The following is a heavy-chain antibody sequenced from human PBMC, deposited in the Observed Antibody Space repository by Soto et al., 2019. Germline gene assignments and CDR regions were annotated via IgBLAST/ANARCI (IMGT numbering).Heavy chain of an antibody. CDR1: GGSFSGYY. Sequence: SETLSLTCAVYGGSFSGYYCSWIRQPPGKGLEWIGEINHSGSTNYNPSLKSRVTISVDTSKNQFSLKLSSVTAADTAVYYCARSKGARPFDYWGQGTLVTVSS. CDR3: ARSKGARPFDY. J-gene: IGHJ4*02. D-gene: IGHD6-6*01. CDR2: INHSGST. V-gene: IGHV4-34*01.